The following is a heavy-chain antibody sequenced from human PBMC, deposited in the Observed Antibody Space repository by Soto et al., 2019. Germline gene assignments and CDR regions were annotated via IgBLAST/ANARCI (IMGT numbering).Heavy chain of an antibody. D-gene: IGHD6-6*01. CDR1: GGSMRSGSYY. CDR2: ISNSGNT. J-gene: IGHJ5*02. CDR3: AGGSFSSSSSWFDP. V-gene: IGHV4-31*03. Sequence: SETLSLTCSVSGGSMRSGSYYWTWIRQHPGKGLEWVAYISNSGNTYYNPSLETRLTISLDTSKNLFSLSLTSVTAADTALYYCAGGSFSSSSSWFDPWGQGILVTVSS.